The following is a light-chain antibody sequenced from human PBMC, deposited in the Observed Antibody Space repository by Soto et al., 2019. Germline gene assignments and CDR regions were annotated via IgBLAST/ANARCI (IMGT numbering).Light chain of an antibody. V-gene: IGKV1-5*01. CDR1: QSISTW. CDR3: QQYNSFWT. J-gene: IGKJ1*01. Sequence: DIQMTQPPSTLSASVGDRVTITCRASQSISTWLAWYQQKPGKAPKLLIYDAFYLERGVPSRFSGSGSGTEFTLTISSLQPDDLATYYCQQYNSFWTFGQGTKVAI. CDR2: DAF.